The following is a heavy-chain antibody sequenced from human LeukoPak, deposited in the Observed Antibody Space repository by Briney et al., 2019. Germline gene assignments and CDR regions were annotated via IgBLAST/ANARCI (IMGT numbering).Heavy chain of an antibody. CDR1: GYTFTTYW. Sequence: GESLQISCKGSGYTFTTYWIGWVRQMPGKGLEWMGIIYPGDSNTRYSPSFQGQVTISADKSINTAYLQWSSLKASDTAIYYCARDHNDYIGAFDLWGQGTMVTVSS. D-gene: IGHD4-11*01. CDR3: ARDHNDYIGAFDL. J-gene: IGHJ3*01. V-gene: IGHV5-51*01. CDR2: IYPGDSNT.